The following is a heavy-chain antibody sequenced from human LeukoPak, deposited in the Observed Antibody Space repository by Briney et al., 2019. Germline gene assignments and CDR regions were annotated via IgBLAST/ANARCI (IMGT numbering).Heavy chain of an antibody. Sequence: GGSLRLSCATSGFTFSSYHMHWVRQAPGKGLEWVSYITSGSRTMYYVDSVRGRFIISRDNSKNTLYLQMNSLRAEDTAVYYCARELDFWSGYGRCFDYWGQGTLVTVSS. CDR2: ITSGSRTM. CDR3: ARELDFWSGYGRCFDY. J-gene: IGHJ4*02. D-gene: IGHD3-3*01. CDR1: GFTFSSYH. V-gene: IGHV3-48*01.